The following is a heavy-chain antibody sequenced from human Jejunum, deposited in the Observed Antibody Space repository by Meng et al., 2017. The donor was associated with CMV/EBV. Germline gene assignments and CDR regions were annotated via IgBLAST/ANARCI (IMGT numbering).Heavy chain of an antibody. J-gene: IGHJ4*02. D-gene: IGHD2-2*01. CDR3: AKNRVSCTSSRALDY. V-gene: IGHV3-33*06. Sequence: FDFSRYGMNGVRQAPGKGLEWVAIIGYDGSGEEFGDSVKGRFTISRDNSKTTLYLHMNSLRAEDTAVYYCAKNRVSCTSSRALDYWGQGTQGTVSS. CDR2: IGYDGSGE. CDR1: FDFSRYG.